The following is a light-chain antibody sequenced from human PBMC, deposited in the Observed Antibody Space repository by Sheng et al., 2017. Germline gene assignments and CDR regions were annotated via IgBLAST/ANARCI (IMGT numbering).Light chain of an antibody. CDR2: AVS. CDR3: QQYYSVPPYS. CDR1: QGIRNY. V-gene: IGKV1-NL1*01. J-gene: IGKJ2*03. Sequence: DIQMTQSPSSLSASVGDRVTITCRASQGIRNYLAWFQQKPGKAPNLLLYAVSRLKSGVPSRFSGSGSGTDFTLTINSLQAEDVGVYYCQQYYSVPPYSFGQGTKLEIK.